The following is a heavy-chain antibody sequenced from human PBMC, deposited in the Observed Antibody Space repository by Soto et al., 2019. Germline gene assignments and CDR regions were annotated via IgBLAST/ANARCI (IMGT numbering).Heavy chain of an antibody. D-gene: IGHD6-13*01. V-gene: IGHV3-30-3*01. Sequence: QVQLVESGGGVVQPGRSLRLSCAASGFTFSSYAIHWVRQAPGKGLEWVAVISYDGSNKYYADSVKGRFTISRDNSKNTLYLQMNSLRAEDTAVYYCARDTIIAAAGTPFSYYGMDVWGQGTTVTVSS. J-gene: IGHJ6*02. CDR1: GFTFSSYA. CDR3: ARDTIIAAAGTPFSYYGMDV. CDR2: ISYDGSNK.